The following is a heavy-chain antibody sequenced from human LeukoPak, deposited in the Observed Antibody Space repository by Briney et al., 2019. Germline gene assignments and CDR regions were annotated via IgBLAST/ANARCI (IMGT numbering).Heavy chain of an antibody. Sequence: SETLSLTCSVSGFSISSYYWSWVRQPPGKGLEWIGYIYYSGSTNYNPSLKSRVTISVDTSKNQFSLKLSSVTAADTAVYYCARAEYCSSTSCYGLLYFDYWGQGTLVTVSS. D-gene: IGHD2-2*01. CDR3: ARAEYCSSTSCYGLLYFDY. CDR2: IYYSGST. V-gene: IGHV4-59*01. J-gene: IGHJ4*02. CDR1: GFSISSYY.